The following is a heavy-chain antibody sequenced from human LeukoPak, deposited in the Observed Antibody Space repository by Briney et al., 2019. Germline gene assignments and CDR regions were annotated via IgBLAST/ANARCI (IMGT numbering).Heavy chain of an antibody. D-gene: IGHD1-1*01. Sequence: GGSLRLSCAASGFTFGDYYMSWIRQAPGKGLEWVSYISSSGSTIYYADSVKGRFTISRDNAKNSLYLQMNSLRAEDTAVYYCARDRHGSQTGTTSTDYWGQGTLVTVSS. CDR2: ISSSGSTI. V-gene: IGHV3-11*04. CDR3: ARDRHGSQTGTTSTDY. J-gene: IGHJ4*02. CDR1: GFTFGDYY.